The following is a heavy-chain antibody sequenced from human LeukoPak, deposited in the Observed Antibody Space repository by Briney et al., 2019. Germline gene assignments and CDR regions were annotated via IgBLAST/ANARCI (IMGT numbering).Heavy chain of an antibody. V-gene: IGHV3-7*01. D-gene: IGHD3-10*01. CDR2: IHKDGSEE. CDR1: GFTFDTFW. Sequence: GSLRLSCAASGFTFDTFWMGWVRQAPGKGLEWVANIHKDGSEEYYVGSVKGRFTISRDNVKKSLYLQMNSLRADDTGVYYCAREGSAWADFWGQGTLVSVSS. CDR3: AREGSAWADF. J-gene: IGHJ4*02.